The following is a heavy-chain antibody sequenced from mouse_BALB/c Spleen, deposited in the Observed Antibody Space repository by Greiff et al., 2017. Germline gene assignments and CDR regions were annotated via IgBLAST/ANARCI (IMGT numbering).Heavy chain of an antibody. V-gene: IGHV5-15*02. D-gene: IGHD1-1*01. J-gene: IGHJ4*01. CDR2: ISNLAYSI. CDR1: GFTFSDYG. Sequence: EVQGVESGGGLVQPGGSRKLSCAASGFTFSDYGMAWVRQAPGKGPEWVAFISNLAYSIYYADTVTGRFTISRENAKNTLYLEMSSLRSEDTAMYYCARSTVYAMDYWGQGTSVTVSS. CDR3: ARSTVYAMDY.